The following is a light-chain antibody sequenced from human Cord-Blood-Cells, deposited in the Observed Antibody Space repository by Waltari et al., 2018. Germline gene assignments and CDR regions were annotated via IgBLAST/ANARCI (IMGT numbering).Light chain of an antibody. V-gene: IGLV3-19*01. J-gene: IGLJ2*01. CDR3: NSRDSSGNHVV. Sequence: SSELTQDAAVSVALRPKDRITCQGDSLRSYYASRYQQKPGQAPVLVIYGKNNRPSGIPDRFSGSSSGNTASLTITGAQAEDEADYYCNSRDSSGNHVVFGGGTKLTVL. CDR2: GKN. CDR1: SLRSYY.